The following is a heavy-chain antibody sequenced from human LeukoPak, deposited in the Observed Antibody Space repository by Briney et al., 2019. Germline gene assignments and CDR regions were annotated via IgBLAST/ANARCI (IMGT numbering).Heavy chain of an antibody. CDR1: GYTFTSYA. CDR2: INAGNGNT. V-gene: IGHV1-3*01. Sequence: ASVKVSCKASGYTFTSYAMHWVRQAPGQRLEWMGWINAGNGNTKYSQKFQGRATITRDTSASTVYMELSSLRSEDTAVYYCARDGLAVAGTPFDYWGQGTLVTVSS. CDR3: ARDGLAVAGTPFDY. J-gene: IGHJ4*02. D-gene: IGHD6-19*01.